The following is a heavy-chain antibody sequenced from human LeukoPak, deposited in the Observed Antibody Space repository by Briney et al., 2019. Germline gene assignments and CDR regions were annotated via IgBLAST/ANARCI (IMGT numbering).Heavy chain of an antibody. D-gene: IGHD5-18*01. V-gene: IGHV4-39*01. CDR1: GGSIRSSYYY. CDR2: IYDSGST. Sequence: SETLSLTCTVSGGSIRSSYYYWGWIRQPPGKGLEWIGSIYDSGSTYYNPSLTSRVTISVDTSKNQFSLSLSSVTAADTAVYYCAKITWIQLWLPFDYWGQGTLVTVSS. J-gene: IGHJ4*02. CDR3: AKITWIQLWLPFDY.